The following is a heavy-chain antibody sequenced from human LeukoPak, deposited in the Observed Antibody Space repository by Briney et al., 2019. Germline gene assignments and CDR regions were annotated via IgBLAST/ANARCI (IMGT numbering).Heavy chain of an antibody. J-gene: IGHJ6*02. CDR3: SRSAPDFYYAMDV. CDR2: TYYRSKWYN. CDR1: GDRVSSNSAA. V-gene: IGHV6-1*01. Sequence: SQTLSLTCAISGDRVSSNSAAWNWIRQSPSGGLEWLGRTYYRSKWYNDYALSVKSRVTINPDTSKNQFSLQLNSVTPDDTAIYYCSRSAPDFYYAMDVWGQGTTVTVSS.